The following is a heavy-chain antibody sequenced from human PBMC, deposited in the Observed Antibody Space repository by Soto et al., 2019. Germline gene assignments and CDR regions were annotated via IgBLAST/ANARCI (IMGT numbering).Heavy chain of an antibody. Sequence: SETLSLTCAVYGGSFSGYQWTWIRQPPGKGLEWIGEINHSGSTNYNPSLKSRVTISADTSKNQFSLKLSSVTAADTAVYYCARGTGTTPYFDFWGQGTLVTVSS. D-gene: IGHD1-1*01. J-gene: IGHJ4*02. CDR3: ARGTGTTPYFDF. CDR1: GGSFSGYQ. V-gene: IGHV4-34*01. CDR2: INHSGST.